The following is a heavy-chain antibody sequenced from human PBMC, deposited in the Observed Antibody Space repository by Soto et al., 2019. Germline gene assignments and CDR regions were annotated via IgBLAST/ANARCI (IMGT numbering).Heavy chain of an antibody. D-gene: IGHD2-15*01. J-gene: IGHJ4*02. CDR1: GFNFNDYY. V-gene: IGHV3-11*01. CDR2: ISHSGHIT. CDR3: AKRGGPGDY. Sequence: QVQLVESGGGLVKPGGSLRLSCAASGFNFNDYYMSWIRQAPGKGLEWLSYISHSGHITNYADSVKGRFTISRDNAKNSLYLQMNSLRAEDTAVYYCAKRGGPGDYWGQGTLVTVSS.